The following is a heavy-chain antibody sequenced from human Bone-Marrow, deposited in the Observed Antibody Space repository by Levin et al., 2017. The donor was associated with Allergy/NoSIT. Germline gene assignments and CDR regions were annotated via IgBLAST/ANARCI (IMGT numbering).Heavy chain of an antibody. D-gene: IGHD3-9*01. J-gene: IGHJ6*03. V-gene: IGHV4-4*07. CDR2: ISTSGIS. CDR1: GGSISNYY. Sequence: SETLSLTCTVSGGSISNYYWTWIRQPAGKGLEWIGRISTSGISNYNPSLQSRLTISRDTSKNQFSLKVNSVTAADTAVYYCAREDGYFDRLSSRTTHSCYRDVGGKGTTVTVSS. CDR3: AREDGYFDRLSSRTTHSCYRDV.